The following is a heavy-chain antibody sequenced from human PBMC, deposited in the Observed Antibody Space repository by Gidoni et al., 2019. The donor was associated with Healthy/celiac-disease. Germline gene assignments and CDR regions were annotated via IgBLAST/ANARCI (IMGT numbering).Heavy chain of an antibody. Sequence: QVQLVQSGAEVKKPGASVKVSCKASGYTFTSYYMHWVRQAPGQGLEWMGIINPSGGSTSYAQKFQGRVTMTRDTSTSTVYMELSSLRSEDTAVYYCARAGVDYYDSSGYPGAFDIWGQGTMVTVSS. CDR3: ARAGVDYYDSSGYPGAFDI. V-gene: IGHV1-46*01. D-gene: IGHD3-22*01. J-gene: IGHJ3*02. CDR1: GYTFTSYY. CDR2: INPSGGST.